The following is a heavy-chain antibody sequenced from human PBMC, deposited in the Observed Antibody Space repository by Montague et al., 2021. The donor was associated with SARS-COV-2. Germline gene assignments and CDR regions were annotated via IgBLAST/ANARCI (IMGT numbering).Heavy chain of an antibody. Sequence: VKPTQTLTLTCTFSGFSLSTSGMCVSWIRQPPGKALEWLARIDWDDDKHYNASLKTRLTISKDTSKNHVVLTMTSMDPVDTGTYYCARSGQPAGNYAPLGYYGLDVWGRGTTVIVSS. CDR2: IDWDDDK. CDR1: GFSLSTSGMC. V-gene: IGHV2-70*11. J-gene: IGHJ6*02. D-gene: IGHD1-26*01. CDR3: ARSGQPAGNYAPLGYYGLDV.